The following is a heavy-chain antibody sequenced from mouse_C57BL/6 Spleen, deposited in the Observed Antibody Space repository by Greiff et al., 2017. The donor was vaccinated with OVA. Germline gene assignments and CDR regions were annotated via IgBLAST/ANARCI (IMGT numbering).Heavy chain of an antibody. D-gene: IGHD2-4*01. CDR3: ASRVDYGLDY. V-gene: IGHV1-4*01. CDR2: INPSSGYT. Sequence: VQLQESGAELARPGASVKMSCKASGYTFTSYTMHWVNQRPGKGLEWIGYINPSSGYTKYNQKFKDKATLTANKSTSTAYMQLSSLTSEDAAVEYCASRVDYGLDYWGQGTTLTVSS. CDR1: GYTFTSYT. J-gene: IGHJ2*01.